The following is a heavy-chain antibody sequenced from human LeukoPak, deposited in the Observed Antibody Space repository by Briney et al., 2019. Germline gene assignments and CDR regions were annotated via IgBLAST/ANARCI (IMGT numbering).Heavy chain of an antibody. CDR1: GYTFTSYG. J-gene: IGHJ6*03. V-gene: IGHV1-18*01. Sequence: ASVKVSCKASGYTFTSYGISWVRQAPGQGVEWMGWINAYNGNTNYAQKLQGRVIMTTDTSTSTAYMELRSLRSDDTAVYYCAREVSGGSGSSSNYYYYYMDVWGKGTTVTVSS. CDR3: AREVSGGSGSSSNYYYYYMDV. CDR2: INAYNGNT. D-gene: IGHD3-10*01.